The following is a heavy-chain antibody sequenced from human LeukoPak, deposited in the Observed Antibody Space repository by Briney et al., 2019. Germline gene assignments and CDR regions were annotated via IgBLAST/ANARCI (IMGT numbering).Heavy chain of an antibody. D-gene: IGHD3-3*01. CDR1: GFTFSSYE. CDR2: ISSSSSYI. V-gene: IGHV3-21*01. J-gene: IGHJ5*02. Sequence: GGSLRLSCAASGFTFSSYEMNWVRQAPGKGLEWVSSISSSSSYIYYADSVKGRFTISRDNAKNSLYLQMNSLGAEDTAVYYCAREERGPYYDFWSGYFTANWFDPWGQGTLVTVSS. CDR3: AREERGPYYDFWSGYFTANWFDP.